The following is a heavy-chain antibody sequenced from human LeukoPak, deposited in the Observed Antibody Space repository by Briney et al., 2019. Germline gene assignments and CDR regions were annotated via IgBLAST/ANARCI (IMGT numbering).Heavy chain of an antibody. CDR2: ISGSGGST. CDR3: AKPHYYGSGSYYNVVDFGAFDI. Sequence: TGGSLRLSCAASGFTFSSYGMSWVRQAPGKGLEWVSAISGSGGSTYYADSVKGRFTISRDNSKNTLYLQMNSLRAEDTAVYYCAKPHYYGSGSYYNVVDFGAFDIWGQGTMVTVSS. V-gene: IGHV3-23*01. J-gene: IGHJ3*02. D-gene: IGHD3-10*01. CDR1: GFTFSSYG.